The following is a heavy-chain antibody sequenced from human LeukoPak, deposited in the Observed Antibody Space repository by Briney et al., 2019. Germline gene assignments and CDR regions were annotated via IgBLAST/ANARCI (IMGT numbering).Heavy chain of an antibody. CDR3: ARDKPMVRGVITV. CDR2: IYSGGST. V-gene: IGHV3-53*01. CDR1: GFTVSSNY. J-gene: IGHJ6*04. Sequence: QSGGSLRLSCAASGFTVSSNYMSWVRQAPGKGLEWVSVIYSGGSTYYADSVKGRFTISRDNSKNTLYLQMNSLRAEDTAVYYCARDKPMVRGVITVWGKGTTVTISS. D-gene: IGHD3-10*01.